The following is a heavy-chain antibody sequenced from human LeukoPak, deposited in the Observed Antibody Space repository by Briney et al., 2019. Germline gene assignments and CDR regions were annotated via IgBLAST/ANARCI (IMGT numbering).Heavy chain of an antibody. J-gene: IGHJ4*02. CDR1: GFTFSSYA. D-gene: IGHD3-3*01. V-gene: IGHV3-23*01. CDR2: ISGSGGST. Sequence: PGGSLRLSCAASGFTFSSYAMSWVRQAPGKGLEWVSAISGSGGSTYYADSVKGRFTISRDNSKNTLYLQINSLRAEDTAVYYCAKGYDFWSGYYIGSVGYWGQGTLVTVSS. CDR3: AKGYDFWSGYYIGSVGY.